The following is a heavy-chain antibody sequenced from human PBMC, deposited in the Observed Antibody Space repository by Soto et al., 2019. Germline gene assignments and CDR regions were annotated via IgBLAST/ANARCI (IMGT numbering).Heavy chain of an antibody. V-gene: IGHV1-69*02. J-gene: IGHJ4*02. CDR3: ASNYGGNSY. CDR1: GGTVSYYT. CDR2: IIPILGIA. D-gene: IGHD4-17*01. Sequence: QVQLVQSGAEVKKPGSSVKVSCKASGGTVSYYTISWVRQAPGQGLEWMGRIIPILGIANYAQKFQGRVTITADKSSGTVYMELSSLRSEDTAVYYCASNYGGNSYWGQGTLVSVSS.